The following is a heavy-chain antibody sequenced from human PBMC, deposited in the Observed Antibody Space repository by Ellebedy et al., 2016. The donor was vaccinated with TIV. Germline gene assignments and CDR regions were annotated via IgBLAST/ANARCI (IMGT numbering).Heavy chain of an antibody. J-gene: IGHJ2*01. Sequence: MPSETLSLTCTVSGDSVSSGSYYWSWIRQPPGKGLEWIGYIYYSGSTNYNPSLKSRVTISVDTSKNQFALKLSSVTAADTAVYFCSRGLWGYNDNRHWYFDLWGRGTLVTVSS. D-gene: IGHD3-22*01. CDR3: SRGLWGYNDNRHWYFDL. CDR1: GDSVSSGSYY. V-gene: IGHV4-61*01. CDR2: IYYSGST.